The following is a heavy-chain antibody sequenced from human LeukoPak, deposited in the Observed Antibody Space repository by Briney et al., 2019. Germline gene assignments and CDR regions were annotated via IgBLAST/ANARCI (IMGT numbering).Heavy chain of an antibody. CDR1: GFTFDDYG. CDR2: INWNGGST. Sequence: PGGSLRLSCAASGFTFDDYGMSWVRHAPGKGLEWVSGINWNGGSTGYADSVKGRFTISRDNAKNSLYLQMNTLRAEDTALYYCARGKTSRYYYYGMDVWGQGTTVTVSS. J-gene: IGHJ6*02. CDR3: ARGKTSRYYYYGMDV. V-gene: IGHV3-20*04.